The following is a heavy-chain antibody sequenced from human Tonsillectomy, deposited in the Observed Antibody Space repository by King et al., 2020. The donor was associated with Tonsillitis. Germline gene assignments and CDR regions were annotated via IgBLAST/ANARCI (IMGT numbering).Heavy chain of an antibody. CDR1: GDSISSSSYY. J-gene: IGHJ4*02. D-gene: IGHD1-1*01. CDR3: ARRDNWYYFDY. CDR2: IYYSGST. Sequence: LQLQESGSGLVKPSETLSLTCTVSGDSISSSSYYWGWIRQPPGKGLEWIGSIYYSGSTFYNPSFKSRVTMSVDTSKNQFSLKLSSVTAADTAVYYCARRDNWYYFDYWGQGTLVTVSS. V-gene: IGHV4-39*07.